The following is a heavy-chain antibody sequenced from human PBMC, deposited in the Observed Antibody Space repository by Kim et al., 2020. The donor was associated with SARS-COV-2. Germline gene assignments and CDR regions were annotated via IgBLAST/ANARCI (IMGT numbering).Heavy chain of an antibody. D-gene: IGHD3-10*01. V-gene: IGHV3-23*01. CDR2: ISGSGGST. J-gene: IGHJ4*02. Sequence: GGSLRLSCAASGFTFSSYAMSWVRQAPGKGLEWVSGISGSGGSTYYADSVKGRFTISRDKSKKTLYLQMNSLRAEDTAVYYCAKEGFGVGYFDYWGQGTLVTVSS. CDR3: AKEGFGVGYFDY. CDR1: GFTFSSYA.